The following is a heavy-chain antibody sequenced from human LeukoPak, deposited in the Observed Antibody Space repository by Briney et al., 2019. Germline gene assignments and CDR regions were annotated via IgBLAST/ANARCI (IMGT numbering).Heavy chain of an antibody. CDR2: INPHSGGT. V-gene: IGHV1-2*02. D-gene: IGHD4-11*01. CDR3: ARVMTTLTQIRRYDFDC. Sequence: GASVKVSCKASGYTFTGYYIHWVRQAPGQGLEWMGWINPHSGGTNYAQNFQGRVTMTRDTSISTAYMELSRLRSDDTAMYFCARVMTTLTQIRRYDFDCWGQGTLVTVSS. CDR1: GYTFTGYY. J-gene: IGHJ4*02.